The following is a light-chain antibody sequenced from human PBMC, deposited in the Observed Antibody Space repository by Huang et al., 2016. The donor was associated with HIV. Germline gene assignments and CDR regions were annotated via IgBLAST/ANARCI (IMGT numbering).Light chain of an antibody. Sequence: DIQMTQSPSSLSASIGDRVTMSCRASQTVDRYLHWYQQTHGKAPKLLTYDASNLQSDVPSRFSGTGSGTKFTLTISSLQPEDFVIYFCQQTYNVPRTFGQGTALEIK. CDR3: QQTYNVPRT. V-gene: IGKV1-39*01. CDR2: DAS. CDR1: QTVDRY. J-gene: IGKJ2*01.